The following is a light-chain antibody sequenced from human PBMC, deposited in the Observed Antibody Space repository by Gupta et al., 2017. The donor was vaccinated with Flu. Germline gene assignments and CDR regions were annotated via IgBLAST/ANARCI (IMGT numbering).Light chain of an antibody. V-gene: IGLV7-46*01. J-gene: IGLJ3*02. Sequence: QAVVTPEPSLPVSPGGTVTLTCVSSTGPVTSGHYPYWIQQKPGQVPRTLIYDTVNKHSWTPARFSGSLHGGKAALTLSGAQPEDEADYYCLLAYTDARVFGGGTKLTVL. CDR3: LLAYTDARV. CDR1: TGPVTSGHY. CDR2: DTV.